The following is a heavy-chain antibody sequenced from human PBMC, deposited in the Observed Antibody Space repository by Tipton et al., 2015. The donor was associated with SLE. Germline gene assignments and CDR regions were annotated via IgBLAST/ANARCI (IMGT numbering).Heavy chain of an antibody. D-gene: IGHD3-22*01. CDR3: ARGSQYYYDSNGYYSSYYFDY. CDR2: ISAYNGNT. J-gene: IGHJ4*02. V-gene: IGHV1-18*01. CDR1: GYSFTSDG. Sequence: QLVQSGAEVKKPGASVKVSCKASGYSFTSDGINWVRQAPGQGLEWMGWISAYNGNTKYAQKFQGRVTMTTDTSTSTAYMELRSLRSDDTAVYYCARGSQYYYDSNGYYSSYYFDYWGQGTLVTVSS.